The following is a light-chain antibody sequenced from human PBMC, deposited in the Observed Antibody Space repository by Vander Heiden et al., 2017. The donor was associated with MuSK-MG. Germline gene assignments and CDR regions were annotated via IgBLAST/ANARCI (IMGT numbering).Light chain of an antibody. CDR2: DVN. CDR3: SSYTTANTVI. V-gene: IGLV2-14*03. J-gene: IGLJ2*01. Sequence: QSALTQPASVSGCPGQSITIPCSGTSSDVGSYNLVSWYQQHPGKAPKFIIYDVNSRPSGFSNRFSGSKSDNTASLTISGLQADAEADYYCSSYTTANTVIFGVGTKLTVL. CDR1: SSDVGSYNL.